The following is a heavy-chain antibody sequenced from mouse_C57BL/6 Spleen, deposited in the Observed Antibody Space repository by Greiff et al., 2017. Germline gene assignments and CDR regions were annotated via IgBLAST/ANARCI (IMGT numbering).Heavy chain of an antibody. Sequence: VQLQQSGAELAKPGASVKLSCKASGYTFTSYWMHWVKQRPGQGLEWIGSLNPRRRYTTYPPTFKHNATLPAANSSSTAYMHLSSLTYEDSAVYYCAREDYGSSSRYYFDYWGPGTPLTVSS. D-gene: IGHD1-1*01. CDR3: AREDYGSSSRYYFDY. V-gene: IGHV1-7*01. CDR1: GYTFTSYW. J-gene: IGHJ2*01. CDR2: LNPRRRYT.